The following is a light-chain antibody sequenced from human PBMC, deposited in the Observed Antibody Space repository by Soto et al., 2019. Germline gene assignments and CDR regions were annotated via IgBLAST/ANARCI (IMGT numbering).Light chain of an antibody. CDR2: AAS. Sequence: DIQMTQSPSSLSASAGDRVTITCRASRSIGNYLNWYQQRPGRAPKLLISAASSLQSEVPSRFSGGGSGTVFTLTISSLQPEGFATYYCQQSYSTPRTFGGGTKVEIK. V-gene: IGKV1-39*01. CDR1: RSIGNY. CDR3: QQSYSTPRT. J-gene: IGKJ4*01.